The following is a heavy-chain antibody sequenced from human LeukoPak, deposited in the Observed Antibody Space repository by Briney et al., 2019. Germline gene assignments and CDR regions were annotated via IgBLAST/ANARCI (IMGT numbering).Heavy chain of an antibody. CDR1: GGSVSSYY. CDR2: IYTSGST. J-gene: IGHJ5*02. CDR3: ARDSSGWSRYNWFDP. D-gene: IGHD6-19*01. Sequence: SETLSLTCTVSGGSVSSYYWSWIRQPAGKGLEWIGRIYTSGSTNYNSSLKSRVTMSIDTSKNQFSLKLSSVTAADTAVYYCARDSSGWSRYNWFDPWGQGTLVTVSS. V-gene: IGHV4-4*07.